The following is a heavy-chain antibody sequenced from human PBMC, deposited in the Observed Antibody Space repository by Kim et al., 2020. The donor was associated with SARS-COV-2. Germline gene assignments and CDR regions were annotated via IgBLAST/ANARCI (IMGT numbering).Heavy chain of an antibody. Sequence: SETLSLTCTVSGGSISSSSYYWGWIRQPPGKGLEWIGSIYYSGSTYYNPSLKSRVTISVDTSKNQFSLKLSSVTAADTAVYYCARSADIVVVVAASYYFDYWGQGTLVTVSS. CDR1: GGSISSSSYY. V-gene: IGHV4-39*07. D-gene: IGHD2-15*01. CDR3: ARSADIVVVVAASYYFDY. J-gene: IGHJ4*02. CDR2: IYYSGST.